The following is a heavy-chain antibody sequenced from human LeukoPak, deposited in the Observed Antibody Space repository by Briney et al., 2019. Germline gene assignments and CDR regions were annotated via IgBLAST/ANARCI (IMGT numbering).Heavy chain of an antibody. CDR3: ARGPRVLAAGSYFFDY. CDR2: INVNGGAM. V-gene: IGHV3-11*01. D-gene: IGHD6-13*01. CDR1: GFSFKDYY. J-gene: IGHJ4*02. Sequence: GGSLRLSCAASGFSFKDYYYSWIRQAPGKGLEWVSFINVNGGAMYYADFVKGRFTISRENAQNSVYLEMNSLRDEDTAVYYCARGPRVLAAGSYFFDYWGQGSLVTVSS.